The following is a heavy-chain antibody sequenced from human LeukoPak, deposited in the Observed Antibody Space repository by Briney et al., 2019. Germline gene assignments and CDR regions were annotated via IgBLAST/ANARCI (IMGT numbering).Heavy chain of an antibody. J-gene: IGHJ4*02. Sequence: GGSLRLSCAASGFTFSSYAMSWVRQAPGKGLEWVSAISGSGGSTYYADSVKGRFTISRDNSKNTLYLQMNSLRAEDTAVYYCAKVGSVSSGWYVDYWGQGTPVTVSS. CDR2: ISGSGGST. CDR3: AKVGSVSSGWYVDY. V-gene: IGHV3-23*01. D-gene: IGHD6-19*01. CDR1: GFTFSSYA.